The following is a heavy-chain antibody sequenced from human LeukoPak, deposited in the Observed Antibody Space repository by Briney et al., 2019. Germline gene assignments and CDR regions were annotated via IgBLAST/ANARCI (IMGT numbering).Heavy chain of an antibody. CDR3: AREIVAGNFDS. CDR2: IGLSDAIE. D-gene: IGHD6-19*01. CDR1: GFSLNDYF. J-gene: IGHJ4*02. V-gene: IGHV3-11*01. Sequence: GGSLRLSCAASGFSLNDYFMSWIRQAPGKGLEWVADIGLSDAIESYGDSVKGRFTISRDIAKNLLYLQLNTLRAEDTAVYYCAREIVAGNFDSWGQGTLVTVSS.